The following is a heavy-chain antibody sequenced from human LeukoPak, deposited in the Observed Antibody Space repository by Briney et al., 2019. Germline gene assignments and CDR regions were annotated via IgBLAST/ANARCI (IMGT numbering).Heavy chain of an antibody. CDR1: GYTFTVYY. CDR2: FNPNSGGT. CDR3: FPDSRGYYYSY. D-gene: IGHD3-22*01. J-gene: IGHJ4*02. V-gene: IGHV1-2*02. Sequence: ASVKVSFKSSGYTFTVYYIHWVRQAPGQGLGWMGWFNPNSGGTNYAQKIQGRVTMTRDTAISTAYMELSRLSSDDTAVYYCFPDSRGYYYSYWGQGTLVTVSS.